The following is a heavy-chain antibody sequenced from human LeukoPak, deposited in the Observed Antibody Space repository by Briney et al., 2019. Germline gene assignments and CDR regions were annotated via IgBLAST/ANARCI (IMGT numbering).Heavy chain of an antibody. CDR2: INPDSGGT. J-gene: IGHJ5*02. CDR1: GYTFTGYY. CDR3: ARTAVRITIFGVVPNWFDP. Sequence: ASVKVSCKASGYTFTGYYMHWVRQAPGQGLEWMGRINPDSGGTNYAQKFQDRVTMTRDTSISTAYMELSRLRSDDTAVYYCARTAVRITIFGVVPNWFDPWGQGTLVTVSS. V-gene: IGHV1-2*06. D-gene: IGHD3-3*01.